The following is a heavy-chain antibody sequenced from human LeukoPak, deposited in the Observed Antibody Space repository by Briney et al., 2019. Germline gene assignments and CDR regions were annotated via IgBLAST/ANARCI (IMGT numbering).Heavy chain of an antibody. Sequence: PGGSLRLSCAASGFTFSNYAMIRLRQAPGKGLECLSTLSGEKALIYYADSVKGRFSICRDNSKNTLYLQMSNVRAEDTARYYCARNEAGYNYYIGLWGEGTTVTVSS. D-gene: IGHD1-14*01. CDR2: LSGEKALI. V-gene: IGHV3-23*01. CDR1: GFTFSNYA. CDR3: ARNEAGYNYYIGL. J-gene: IGHJ6*03.